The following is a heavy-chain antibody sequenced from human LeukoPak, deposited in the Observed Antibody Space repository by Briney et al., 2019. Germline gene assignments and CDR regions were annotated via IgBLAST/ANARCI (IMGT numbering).Heavy chain of an antibody. J-gene: IGHJ3*02. Sequence: GGSLRLSCAASGFTFSSYWMSWVRQAPGKGLEWVSYISFSSRTIYYTDSVKGRFTISRDNAKNSLYLQMNSLRAEDTALYYCARASTTVVTLDSLSIWGQGTMVTVSS. D-gene: IGHD4-23*01. CDR1: GFTFSSYW. CDR2: ISFSSRTI. CDR3: ARASTTVVTLDSLSI. V-gene: IGHV3-48*01.